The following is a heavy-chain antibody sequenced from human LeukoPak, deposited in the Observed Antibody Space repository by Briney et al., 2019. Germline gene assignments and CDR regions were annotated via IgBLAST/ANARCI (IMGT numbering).Heavy chain of an antibody. CDR2: INPSGGST. CDR3: ARVGTSEAFDI. D-gene: IGHD1-14*01. CDR1: GYTFTSYY. Sequence: ASVKVSCKASGYTFTSYYMHWVRQAPGQGLEWMGIINPSGGSTSYAQKFQGRVTMTRDMSTSTVYMELSSLRSEDTAVYYCARVGTSEAFDIWGQGTMVTVSS. V-gene: IGHV1-46*01. J-gene: IGHJ3*02.